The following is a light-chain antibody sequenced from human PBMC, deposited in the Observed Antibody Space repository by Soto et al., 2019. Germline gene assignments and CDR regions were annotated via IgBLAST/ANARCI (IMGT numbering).Light chain of an antibody. CDR1: HSVASN. CDR2: GAS. CDR3: QQYHNWPPQYT. Sequence: EIVMTQSPASLSVSPGDGATLSCRASHSVASNVAWYQQQPGQGRRLLIHGASTRAVGVPARFSGSGSGTDFTLTISSLQSEDFAVYYCQQYHNWPPQYTFGQGTKLQIK. J-gene: IGKJ2*01. V-gene: IGKV3-15*01.